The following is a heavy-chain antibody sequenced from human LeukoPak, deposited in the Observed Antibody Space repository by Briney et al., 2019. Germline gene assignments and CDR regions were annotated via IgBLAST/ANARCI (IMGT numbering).Heavy chain of an antibody. CDR2: IYPGDSDT. CDR3: ARQASFWYGSFYYYYYGMDV. CDR1: GYSFTSYW. V-gene: IGHV5-51*01. Sequence: GESLKISCKGSGYSFTSYWIGWVRQMPGKGLEWMGIIYPGDSDTRYSPSFQGQVTISADKSISTAYLQWSSLKASDTAMYYCARQASFWYGSFYYYYYGMDVWGQGTTVTVSS. D-gene: IGHD6-13*01. J-gene: IGHJ6*02.